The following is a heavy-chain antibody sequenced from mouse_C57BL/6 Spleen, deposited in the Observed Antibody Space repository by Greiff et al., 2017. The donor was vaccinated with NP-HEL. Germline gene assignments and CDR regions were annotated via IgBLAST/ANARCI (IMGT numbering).Heavy chain of an antibody. Sequence: EVKLVESGGGLVQPKGSLKLSCAASGFSFNTYAMNWVRQAPGKGLEWVARIRSKSNNYATYYADSVKDRFTISRDDSESMLYLQMNNLKTEDTAMYYCGRLGDYGKGGYYAMDYWGQGTSVTVSS. V-gene: IGHV10-1*01. D-gene: IGHD2-1*01. CDR1: GFSFNTYA. CDR3: GRLGDYGKGGYYAMDY. CDR2: IRSKSNNYAT. J-gene: IGHJ4*01.